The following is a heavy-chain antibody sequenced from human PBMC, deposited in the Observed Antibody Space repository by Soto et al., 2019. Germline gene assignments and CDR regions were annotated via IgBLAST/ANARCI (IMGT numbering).Heavy chain of an antibody. D-gene: IGHD2-15*01. J-gene: IGHJ4*02. CDR1: GFTFSSYG. CDR3: ARVSCSGGSCYVFDY. CDR2: IWYDGSNK. V-gene: IGHV3-33*01. Sequence: GGSLRLSCAASGFTFSSYGMHWVRQAPGKGLEWVAVIWYDGSNKYYADSVKGRFTISRDNSKNTLYLQMNSLRAEDTAVYYCARVSCSGGSCYVFDYWGQGTLVTVSS.